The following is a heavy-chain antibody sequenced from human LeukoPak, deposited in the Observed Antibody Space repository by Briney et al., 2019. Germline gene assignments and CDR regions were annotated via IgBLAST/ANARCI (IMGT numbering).Heavy chain of an antibody. V-gene: IGHV3-21*01. CDR1: GFTFSSYS. Sequence: GGSLRLSCAASGFTFSSYSMNWVRQAPGKGLEWVSSNSSSSSYIYYADSVKGRFTISRDNAKNSLYLQMNSLRAEDTAVYYCARAGCASCYDIGRYFDYWGQGTLVTVSS. CDR3: ARAGCASCYDIGRYFDY. D-gene: IGHD2-2*01. CDR2: NSSSSSYI. J-gene: IGHJ4*02.